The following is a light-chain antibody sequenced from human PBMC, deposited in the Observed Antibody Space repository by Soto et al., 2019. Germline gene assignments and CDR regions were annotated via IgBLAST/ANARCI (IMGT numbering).Light chain of an antibody. CDR2: GAS. V-gene: IGKV3-15*01. CDR1: QGVSRK. Sequence: DIVMTQSPATLSVAPGERVTFSCRASQGVSRKLAWYQHKPGQAPRLLISGASTGATGIPARFSGSGSGTDFTLTISSLHSENWAFYYCQKYNTCPITFGGGTKGE. J-gene: IGKJ4*01. CDR3: QKYNTCPIT.